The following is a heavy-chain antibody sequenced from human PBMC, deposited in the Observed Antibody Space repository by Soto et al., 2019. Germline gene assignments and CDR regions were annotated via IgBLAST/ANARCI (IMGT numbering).Heavy chain of an antibody. V-gene: IGHV3-23*01. CDR1: GFTFSSYA. CDR2: ISGSGGST. D-gene: IGHD1-7*01. J-gene: IGHJ4*02. CDR3: AKDLPLYNWNSLWGYFDY. Sequence: EVQLLESGGGLVQPGGSLRLSCAASGFTFSSYAMSWVRQAPGKGLEWVSAISGSGGSTYYADSVKGRFTISRDNSKNTLYLQMNSLRAEDTAVYYCAKDLPLYNWNSLWGYFDYWGQGTLVTVSS.